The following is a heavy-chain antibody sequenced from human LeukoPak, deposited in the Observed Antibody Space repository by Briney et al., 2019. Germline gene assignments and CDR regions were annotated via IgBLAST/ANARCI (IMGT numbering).Heavy chain of an antibody. CDR1: GGSISSDY. CDR3: ARESSSVWYSFDY. D-gene: IGHD6-19*01. V-gene: IGHV4-59*12. J-gene: IGHJ4*02. Sequence: PSETLSLTCTVSGGSISSDYWSWIRQPPGKGPEWIGYIYYSGSTNYNPSLKGRVTISGDTSKNQFSLKLSSVTAADTAVYYCARESSSVWYSFDYWGQGTLVTVSS. CDR2: IYYSGST.